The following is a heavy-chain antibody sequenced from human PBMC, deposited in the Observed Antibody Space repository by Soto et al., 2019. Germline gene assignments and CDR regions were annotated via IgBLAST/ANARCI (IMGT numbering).Heavy chain of an antibody. V-gene: IGHV3-9*01. CDR2: ISWNSGSI. CDR3: AKVIGYQLLQLFDY. J-gene: IGHJ4*02. CDR1: GFTFDDYA. D-gene: IGHD2-2*01. Sequence: EVQLVESGGGLVQPGRSLRLSCAASGFTFDDYAMHWVRQAPGKGLEWVSGISWNSGSIGYADSVKGRFTISRDNAKSSLYRQMNSLSAEDTALYYCAKVIGYQLLQLFDYWGQGTLVTVSS.